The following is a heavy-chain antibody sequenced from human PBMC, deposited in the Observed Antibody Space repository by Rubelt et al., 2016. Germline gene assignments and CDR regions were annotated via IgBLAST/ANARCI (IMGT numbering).Heavy chain of an antibody. D-gene: IGHD3-3*01. V-gene: IGHV1-18*01. J-gene: IGHJ6*02. CDR2: ISAYNGNT. Sequence: LEWMGWISAYNGNTNYAQKLQGRVTMTTDTSTSTAYMELRSLRSDDTAVYYCARIVGVGYDFWSGADYYGMDVWGQGTTVTVSS. CDR3: ARIVGVGYDFWSGADYYGMDV.